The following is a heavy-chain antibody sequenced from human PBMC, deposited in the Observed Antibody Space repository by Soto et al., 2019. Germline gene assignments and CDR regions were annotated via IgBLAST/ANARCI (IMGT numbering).Heavy chain of an antibody. CDR1: GGSISNYY. J-gene: IGHJ4*02. Sequence: QVQLQESGPRLVKPSETLSLTCIVSGGSISNYYWSWIRQPPGKGLEWIGYIYYSGSTNYNLSLQRRVTISVDTSKDLCAMKLRSVTAADTAVYYCARAVLLATAPFDYWGQGTLVTVSS. V-gene: IGHV4-59*01. CDR2: IYYSGST. D-gene: IGHD2-21*02. CDR3: ARAVLLATAPFDY.